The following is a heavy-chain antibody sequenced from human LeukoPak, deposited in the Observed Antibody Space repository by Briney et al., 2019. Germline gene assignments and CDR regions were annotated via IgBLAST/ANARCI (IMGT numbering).Heavy chain of an antibody. J-gene: IGHJ4*02. Sequence: GGSLRLSCAASGFAFSSYAMSWVRQAPGKGLEWVSAISGSGGRIYYGAPVKGRFTISRDNSKNTLNLQMNSLRAEDTAVYYCATSKYSGSYWGQGTLVTVSS. CDR2: ISGSGGRI. V-gene: IGHV3-23*01. CDR1: GFAFSSYA. CDR3: ATSKYSGSY. D-gene: IGHD1-26*01.